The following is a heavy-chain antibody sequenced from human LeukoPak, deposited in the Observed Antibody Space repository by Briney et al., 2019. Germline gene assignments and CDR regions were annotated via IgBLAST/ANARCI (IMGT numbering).Heavy chain of an antibody. CDR3: ARPYYDIWSAYVY. D-gene: IGHD3-3*01. Sequence: GGSLRLSCAASGFTFSSYAMHWVRQAPGKGLEYVSAISNGGGSTHYANSVKGRFAISRDNSKNTLYLQMGSLRAEDMAVYYCARPYYDIWSAYVYWGQGTLVTVSS. J-gene: IGHJ4*02. V-gene: IGHV3-64*01. CDR1: GFTFSSYA. CDR2: ISNGGGST.